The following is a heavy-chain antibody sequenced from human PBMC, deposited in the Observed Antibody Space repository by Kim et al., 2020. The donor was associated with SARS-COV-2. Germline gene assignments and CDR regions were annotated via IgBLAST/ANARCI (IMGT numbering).Heavy chain of an antibody. CDR3: ARGPNYSPFDY. Sequence: ADSGRGRLPLSRDTNKNSLFLQMNSLRSEDTAVYYCARGPNYSPFDYWGQGTLVTVSS. D-gene: IGHD4-4*01. J-gene: IGHJ4*02. V-gene: IGHV3-21*01.